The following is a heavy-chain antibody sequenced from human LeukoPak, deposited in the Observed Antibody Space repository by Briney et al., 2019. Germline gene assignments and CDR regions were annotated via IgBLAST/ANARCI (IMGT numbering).Heavy chain of an antibody. J-gene: IGHJ4*02. CDR3: AKADSSGYIFDY. Sequence: GGSLRLSCAASGFTFSSYAMSWVRQAPGKGLEWVSAISGGGGSTYYADSVKGRFTISRDNSKNTLYLQMNSLRAEDTAVYYCAKADSSGYIFDYWGQGTLVTVSS. D-gene: IGHD3-22*01. V-gene: IGHV3-23*01. CDR1: GFTFSSYA. CDR2: ISGGGGST.